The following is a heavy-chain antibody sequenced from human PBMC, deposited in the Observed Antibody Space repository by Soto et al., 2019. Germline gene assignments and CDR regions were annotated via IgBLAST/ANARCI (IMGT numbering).Heavy chain of an antibody. D-gene: IGHD3-22*01. V-gene: IGHV4-4*02. Sequence: PSETLSLTCVVSGGSISDSDWWSWVRQPPGKGLEWIGEILHSGSTDYNPSLKSRVTMSVDKSKNQFSLKLNSVTAADTAVYFCARDAPFDSGGYYYVSWFDLWGQGTPVTVSS. CDR2: ILHSGST. CDR1: GGSISDSDW. CDR3: ARDAPFDSGGYYYVSWFDL. J-gene: IGHJ5*02.